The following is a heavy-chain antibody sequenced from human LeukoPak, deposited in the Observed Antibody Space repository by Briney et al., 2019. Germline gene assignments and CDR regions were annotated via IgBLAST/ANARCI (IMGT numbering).Heavy chain of an antibody. CDR3: ARYGGTDWYDP. D-gene: IGHD3-16*01. CDR2: IKQDGSVK. Sequence: AGGSLRLSCAASGFSISGYWMTWVRQAPGKGLEWVANIKQDGSVKTYVDSVKGRFTISRDNANNSLYLQMDSLRVEDTAMYYCARYGGTDWYDPWGQGTLVTVSS. J-gene: IGHJ5*02. V-gene: IGHV3-7*01. CDR1: GFSISGYW.